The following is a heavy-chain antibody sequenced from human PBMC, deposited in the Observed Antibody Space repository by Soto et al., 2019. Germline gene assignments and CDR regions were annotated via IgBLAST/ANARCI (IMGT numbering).Heavy chain of an antibody. J-gene: IGHJ4*02. CDR1: GYTFTKYG. CDR2: ISAYNGDT. Sequence: QVQLVQSGAEVKKPGASVKVSCKTSGYTFTKYGITWVRQAPGQGLEWMGWISAYNGDTNYAQKLQGRVTMTTDTSXXTAYMELRGLTSDDTAVYYCARGYCSGGLCYPNDFWGQGTLVTVSS. V-gene: IGHV1-18*01. D-gene: IGHD2-15*01. CDR3: ARGYCSGGLCYPNDF.